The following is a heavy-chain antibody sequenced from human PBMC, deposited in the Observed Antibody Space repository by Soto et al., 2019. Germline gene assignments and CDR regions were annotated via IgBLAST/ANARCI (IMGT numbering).Heavy chain of an antibody. CDR3: ARDVPLNYYDGTFSYYSMDV. CDR1: GGTFSSHA. J-gene: IGHJ6*02. CDR2: IIPFFKAA. V-gene: IGHV1-69*13. Sequence: GASVKVSCKASGGTFSSHAISWARQAPGQGLEWMGGIIPFFKAANYAQKFQGRVTITADDSTSTAYMDLYSLRSEDTAVYYCARDVPLNYYDGTFSYYSMDVRGQGPTFTVCS. D-gene: IGHD3-16*01.